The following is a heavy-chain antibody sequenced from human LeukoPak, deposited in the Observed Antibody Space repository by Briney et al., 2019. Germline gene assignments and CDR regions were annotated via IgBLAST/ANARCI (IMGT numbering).Heavy chain of an antibody. D-gene: IGHD2-21*01. Sequence: ASVKVSCKASGYTFTSYGISWVRQAPGQGLEWMGWISAYNGNTNYAQKLQGRVTMTTDTSTSTAYMELRSLRSDDTAVYYCARTCGGDCYPGLDYWGQGTLVTVSS. CDR3: ARTCGGDCYPGLDY. CDR1: GYTFTSYG. V-gene: IGHV1-18*01. J-gene: IGHJ4*02. CDR2: ISAYNGNT.